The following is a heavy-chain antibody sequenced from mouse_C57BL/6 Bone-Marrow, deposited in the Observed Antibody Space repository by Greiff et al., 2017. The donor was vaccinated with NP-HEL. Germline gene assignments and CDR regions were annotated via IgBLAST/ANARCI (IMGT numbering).Heavy chain of an antibody. Sequence: EVHLVESGGGLVQPGGSLKLSCAASGFTFSDYYMYWVRQTPEKRLEWVAYISNGGGSTYYPDTVKGRFTISRDNAKNTLYLQMSRLKSEDTAMYYCASWGYFDVWGTGTTVTVSS. J-gene: IGHJ1*03. CDR3: ASWGYFDV. D-gene: IGHD4-1*01. V-gene: IGHV5-12*01. CDR2: ISNGGGST. CDR1: GFTFSDYY.